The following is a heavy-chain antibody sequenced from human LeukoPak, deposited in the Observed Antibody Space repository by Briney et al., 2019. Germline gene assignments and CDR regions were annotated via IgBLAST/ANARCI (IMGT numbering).Heavy chain of an antibody. V-gene: IGHV1-69*13. CDR2: IIPIFGTA. D-gene: IGHD2-2*01. CDR3: ARDRGYCSSTSCSLDY. J-gene: IGHJ4*02. CDR1: GGTFSSYA. Sequence: ASVKVSCMASGGTFSSYAISWVRQAPGQGLEWMGGIIPIFGTANYAQKFQGRVTITADESTSTAYMELSSLRSEDTAVYYCARDRGYCSSTSCSLDYWGQGTLVTVSS.